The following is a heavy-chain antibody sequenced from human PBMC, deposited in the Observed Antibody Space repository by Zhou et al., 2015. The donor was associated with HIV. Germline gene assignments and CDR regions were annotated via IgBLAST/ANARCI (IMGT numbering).Heavy chain of an antibody. CDR1: GDSFTSYS. J-gene: IGHJ3*01. D-gene: IGHD3-22*01. CDR3: ARGGYYDSDVYAFDV. CDR2: ISTYNGNT. Sequence: QVQLVQSGVEVKQPGASVKVSCKASGDSFTSYSITWVRQAPGLRLEWMGWISTYNGNTHYAQKLQSRVTMTTDTSTSTAYMELRSLRSDDTAVYYCARGGYYDSDVYAFDVWGQGTMVTVSS. V-gene: IGHV1-18*01.